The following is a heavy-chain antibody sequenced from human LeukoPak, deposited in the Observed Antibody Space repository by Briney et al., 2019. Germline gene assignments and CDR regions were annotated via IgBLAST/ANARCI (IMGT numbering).Heavy chain of an antibody. Sequence: SQTLSLTCAISGDSLSSNSAAWNWIRQSPSRGLEWLGRTYYRSKWYNDYAVSVKSRITINPDTSKNQFSLQLNSVTPEDTAVYYCARVVAVAGIISWFDPWGQGTLVTVSS. CDR3: ARVVAVAGIISWFDP. D-gene: IGHD6-19*01. CDR1: GDSLSSNSAA. CDR2: TYYRSKWYN. V-gene: IGHV6-1*01. J-gene: IGHJ5*02.